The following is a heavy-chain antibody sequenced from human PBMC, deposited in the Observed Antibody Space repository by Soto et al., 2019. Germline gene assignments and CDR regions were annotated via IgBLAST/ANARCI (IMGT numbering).Heavy chain of an antibody. CDR2: ISGSGGST. CDR1: GFTFSNSA. Sequence: GGSLRLSCAVSGFTFSNSAMSWVRQAPGKGLEWVSAISGSGGSTFYADSVKGRFTISRDNSKNTLYLQMNSLRAEDTAVYYCAKDGGLAARLADYWGQGTLVTVSS. CDR3: AKDGGLAARLADY. D-gene: IGHD6-6*01. V-gene: IGHV3-23*01. J-gene: IGHJ4*02.